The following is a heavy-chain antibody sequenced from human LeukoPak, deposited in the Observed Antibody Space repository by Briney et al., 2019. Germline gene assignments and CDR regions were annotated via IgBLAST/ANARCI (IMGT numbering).Heavy chain of an antibody. J-gene: IGHJ4*02. V-gene: IGHV3-15*01. CDR1: GFTFGDYA. CDR2: IKSKTDGGTT. Sequence: GGSLRLSCTASGFTFGDYAMTWVRQAPGKGLEWVGRIKSKTDGGTTDYAAPVKGRFTISRDDSKNTLYLQMNSLKTEDTAVYYCTTSLSSGYYIDYWGQGTLVTVSS. D-gene: IGHD3-22*01. CDR3: TTSLSSGYYIDY.